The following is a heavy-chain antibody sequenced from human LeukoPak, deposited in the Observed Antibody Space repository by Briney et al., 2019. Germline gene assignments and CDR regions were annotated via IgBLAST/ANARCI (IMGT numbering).Heavy chain of an antibody. J-gene: IGHJ5*02. CDR2: IYTSGST. CDR3: ARAAGYCSSTSCYGNYNWFDP. D-gene: IGHD2-2*01. Sequence: PSETLSLTCTVSGGSISSGSYYWSWIRQPAGKGLEWIGRIYTSGSTNYNPSLKSRVTISVDTSKNQFSLKLSSVTAADTAVYYSARAAGYCSSTSCYGNYNWFDPWGQGTLVTVSS. V-gene: IGHV4-61*02. CDR1: GGSISSGSYY.